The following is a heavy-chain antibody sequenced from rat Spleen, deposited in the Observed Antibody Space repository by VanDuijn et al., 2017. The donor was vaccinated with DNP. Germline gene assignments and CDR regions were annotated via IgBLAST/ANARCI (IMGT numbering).Heavy chain of an antibody. D-gene: IGHD1-12*02. V-gene: IGHV3-1*01. CDR1: GYSITSNY. Sequence: EVQLQESGPGLVKPSQSLSLTCSVTGYSITSNYWAWIRKFPGNKMEWMGSISYSGSTGYNPFLKSRISITRDTSKNQFFLQLNSVTTEDIATYYCARSNYDGSYYHGWFANWGQGTLVTVSS. CDR3: ARSNYDGSYYHGWFAN. CDR2: ISYSGST. J-gene: IGHJ3*01.